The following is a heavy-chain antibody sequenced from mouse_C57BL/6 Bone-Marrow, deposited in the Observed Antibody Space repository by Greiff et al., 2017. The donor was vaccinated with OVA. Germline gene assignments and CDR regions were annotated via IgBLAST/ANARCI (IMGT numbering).Heavy chain of an antibody. CDR2: IYPGDGDT. Sequence: QVQLKQSGPELVKPGASVKISCKASGYAFSSSWMNWVKQRPGKGLEWIGRIYPGDGDTNYNGTFKGKATLTADKSSSTAYMQLSSLTSEDSAVYFCARTIPYYGSSYWYFDVWGTGTTVTVSS. CDR1: GYAFSSSW. J-gene: IGHJ1*03. D-gene: IGHD1-1*01. CDR3: ARTIPYYGSSYWYFDV. V-gene: IGHV1-82*01.